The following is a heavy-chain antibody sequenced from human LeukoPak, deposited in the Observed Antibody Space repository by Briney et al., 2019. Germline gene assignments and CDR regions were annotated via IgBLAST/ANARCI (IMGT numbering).Heavy chain of an antibody. Sequence: GGSLRLSCAASGFTFTTYAMSWVRQAPGKGLEWVSGIASGGNTYYADSVKGRFTISRDNSKNTLSLQMNSLRAEDTAVYYCAKYDSSGYYYVVLIDYWGQGALVTVSS. V-gene: IGHV3-23*01. CDR2: IASGGNT. D-gene: IGHD3-22*01. CDR1: GFTFTTYA. CDR3: AKYDSSGYYYVVLIDY. J-gene: IGHJ4*02.